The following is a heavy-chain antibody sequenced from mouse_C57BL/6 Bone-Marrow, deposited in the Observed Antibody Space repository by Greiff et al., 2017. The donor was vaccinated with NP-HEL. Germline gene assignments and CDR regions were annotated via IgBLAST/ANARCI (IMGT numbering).Heavy chain of an antibody. CDR3: ARPHYGSSHWYFDV. Sequence: QVQLKQSGSELRSPGSSVKLSCKDFDSEVFPIAYMSWVRQKPGHGFEWIGGILPSIGRTIYGEKFEDKATLDADTLSNTAYLELNSLTSEDSAIYYCARPHYGSSHWYFDVWGTGTTVTVSS. V-gene: IGHV15-2*01. CDR1: DSEVFPIAY. D-gene: IGHD1-1*01. J-gene: IGHJ1*03. CDR2: ILPSIGRT.